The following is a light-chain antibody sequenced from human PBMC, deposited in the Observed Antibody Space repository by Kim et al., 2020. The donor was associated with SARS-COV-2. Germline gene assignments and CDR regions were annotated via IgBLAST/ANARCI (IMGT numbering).Light chain of an antibody. V-gene: IGLV3-19*01. J-gene: IGLJ1*01. CDR1: SLRSYY. Sequence: SSELTQDPAVSVALGQTVRITCQGDSLRSYYASWYQQKPGQAPVLVIYGKNNRPSGIPDRFSGSSPGNTASLTITGAQAEDEADYYCNSRDSSGKSYVFG. CDR2: GKN. CDR3: NSRDSSGKSYV.